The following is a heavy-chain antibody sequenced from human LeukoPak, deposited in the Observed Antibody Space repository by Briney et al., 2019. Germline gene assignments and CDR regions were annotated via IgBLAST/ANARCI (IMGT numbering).Heavy chain of an antibody. CDR3: ARASVGLARDLDY. J-gene: IGHJ4*02. CDR1: GGSVSSGSYY. CDR2: IYYSGST. D-gene: IGHD6-6*01. V-gene: IGHV4-61*01. Sequence: PSETLSLTCTVSGGSVSSGSYYWSWIRQPPGKGLERIGYIYYSGSTNYNPSLKSRVTISVDTSKNQFSLKLGSVTAADTAVYYCARASVGLARDLDYWGQETLVTVSS.